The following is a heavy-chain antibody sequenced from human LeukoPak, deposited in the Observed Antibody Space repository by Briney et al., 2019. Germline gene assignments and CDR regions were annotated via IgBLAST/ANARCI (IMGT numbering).Heavy chain of an antibody. D-gene: IGHD4-17*01. CDR3: ARDQLYGSYYYYYMDV. CDR1: GGSISSYY. V-gene: IGHV4-4*07. Sequence: SETLSLTCTVSGGSISSYYWSWIRQPAGKGLEWIGRIYTSGSTNYNPSLKNPVTMSVDTSKNQFSLKLSSVTAPDTAVYYCARDQLYGSYYYYYMDVWGKGTTVTVSS. J-gene: IGHJ6*03. CDR2: IYTSGST.